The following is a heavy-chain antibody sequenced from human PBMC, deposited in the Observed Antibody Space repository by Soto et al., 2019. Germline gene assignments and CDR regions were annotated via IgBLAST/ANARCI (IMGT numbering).Heavy chain of an antibody. J-gene: IGHJ6*02. CDR2: ISWDGGST. Sequence: GGSLRLSCAASGFTFDDYTMRWVRQAPGKGLEWVSLISWDGGSTYYADSVKGRFTISRDNSKNSLYLQMNSLRTEDTALYYCAKDIEVGTYYDFWSGYYIREAGMDVWGQGTTVTVSS. D-gene: IGHD3-3*01. CDR1: GFTFDDYT. V-gene: IGHV3-43*01. CDR3: AKDIEVGTYYDFWSGYYIREAGMDV.